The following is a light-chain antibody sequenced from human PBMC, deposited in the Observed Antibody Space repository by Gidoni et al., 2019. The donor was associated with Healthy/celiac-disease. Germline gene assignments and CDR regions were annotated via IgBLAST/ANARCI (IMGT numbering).Light chain of an antibody. Sequence: EIVLTHSPDTLSLSPRERASQSVSSYLAWYQQKPGQAPMLLIYDASNRATGIPARFSGSGAGTDFTLTISSREPEDFAVYYCQQRSNWPPYTFGQGTKLEIK. CDR1: QSVSSY. V-gene: IGKV3-11*01. CDR2: DAS. J-gene: IGKJ2*01. CDR3: QQRSNWPPYT.